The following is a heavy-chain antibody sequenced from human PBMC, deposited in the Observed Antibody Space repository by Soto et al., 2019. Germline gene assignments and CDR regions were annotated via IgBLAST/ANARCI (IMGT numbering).Heavy chain of an antibody. Sequence: GGSLRLSCAASGFTFTRYSMNWVRQAPGKGLEWVSSISSTTHYIYYADSMRGRFTISRDNAKNAVYLEMKSLRAEDTAVYYCARESEDLTSNFDYWGQGTLVTVSS. J-gene: IGHJ4*02. V-gene: IGHV3-21*06. CDR3: ARESEDLTSNFDY. CDR1: GFTFTRYS. CDR2: ISSTTHYI.